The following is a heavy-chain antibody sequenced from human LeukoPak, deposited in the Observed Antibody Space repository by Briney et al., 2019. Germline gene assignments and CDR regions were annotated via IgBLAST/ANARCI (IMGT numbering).Heavy chain of an antibody. CDR2: IYPGNSDT. J-gene: IGHJ4*02. V-gene: IGHV5-51*01. CDR3: ARHPGLSSVYLDY. D-gene: IGHD3-3*01. CDR1: GYSFATYW. Sequence: KDGESLKISCKGSGYSFATYWIAWVRQMPGKGLEWMGIIYPGNSDTRYSPSFQGQVTISADKSITTAYLEWSSLKASDTAMYYCARHPGLSSVYLDYWGQGTQLTVSS.